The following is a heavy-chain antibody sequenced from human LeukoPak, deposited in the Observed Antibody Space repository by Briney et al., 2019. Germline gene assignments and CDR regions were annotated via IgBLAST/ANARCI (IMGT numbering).Heavy chain of an antibody. J-gene: IGHJ1*01. CDR1: GGSISSYF. CDR3: AAYYEGYFQL. CDR2: IYASGTT. Sequence: SETLSLTCTVSGGSISSYFWSWIRQPAGKGLEWIGRIYASGTTNYNPSLKSRVTMSVDTSKNQFSLKLSSVTAADTAVYYCAAYYEGYFQLWGQGTLVTVSS. V-gene: IGHV4-4*07. D-gene: IGHD3-22*01.